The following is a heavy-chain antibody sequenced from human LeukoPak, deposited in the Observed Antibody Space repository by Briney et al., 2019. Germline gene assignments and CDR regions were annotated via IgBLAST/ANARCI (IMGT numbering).Heavy chain of an antibody. J-gene: IGHJ5*02. CDR2: IYYSGST. CDR1: GGSISSYY. CDR3: ARDRGVTTHNWFDP. Sequence: SETLSLTCTVSGGSISSYYWSWIRQPPGKGLEWIGYIYYSGSTNYNPSLKSRVTMSVDTSKNQFSLKLSSVTAADTAVYYCARDRGVTTHNWFDPWGQGTLVTVSS. D-gene: IGHD3-10*01. V-gene: IGHV4-59*12.